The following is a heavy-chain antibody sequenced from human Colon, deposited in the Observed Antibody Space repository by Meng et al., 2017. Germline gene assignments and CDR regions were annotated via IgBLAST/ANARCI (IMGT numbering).Heavy chain of an antibody. Sequence: VQLVESGGGVVQPGRSLRLSCAASGFTFRNYWMHWVRQAPGKGLVWVSRIITDGSGRDYADSVKGRFTISRDNAKDTLYLQLNSLRDEDTGVYYCATGGDYGGNGRILDYWGQGTLVTVSS. CDR1: GFTFRNYW. V-gene: IGHV3-74*02. D-gene: IGHD4-23*01. J-gene: IGHJ4*02. CDR3: ATGGDYGGNGRILDY. CDR2: IITDGSGR.